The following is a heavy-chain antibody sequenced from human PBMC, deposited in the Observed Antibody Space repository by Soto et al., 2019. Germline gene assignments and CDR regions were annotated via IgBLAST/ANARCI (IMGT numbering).Heavy chain of an antibody. CDR1: GGSISSYY. Sequence: PSETLSLTCTVSGGSISSYYCSWIRQPPGKGLEWIGYIYYSGSTNYNPSLKSRVTISVDTSKNQFSLKLSSVTAADTAVYYCARERAAIDYWAQGNLVTVSS. CDR3: ARERAAIDY. CDR2: IYYSGST. J-gene: IGHJ4*02. D-gene: IGHD6-13*01. V-gene: IGHV4-59*01.